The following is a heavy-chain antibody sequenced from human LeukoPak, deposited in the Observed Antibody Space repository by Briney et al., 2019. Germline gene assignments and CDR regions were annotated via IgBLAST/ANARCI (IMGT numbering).Heavy chain of an antibody. J-gene: IGHJ4*02. CDR3: ARHPQVQPVHEFDY. V-gene: IGHV5-51*01. CDR1: GYTFTHNW. D-gene: IGHD6-13*01. CDR2: IYPGDSDT. Sequence: GESLKISCEVSGYTFTHNWIAWVRQMPGKGLEWMGVIYPGDSDTRYSPSFQGQVTISADKSINTAYLQWSSLKASDTAMYYCARHPQVQPVHEFDYWGQGTLVTVSS.